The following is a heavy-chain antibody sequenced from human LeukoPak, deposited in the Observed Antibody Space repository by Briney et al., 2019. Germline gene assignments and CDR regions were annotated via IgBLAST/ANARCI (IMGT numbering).Heavy chain of an antibody. D-gene: IGHD3-10*01. CDR1: GFTVSSNY. Sequence: PGGSLRLSCAASGFTVSSNYMSWVRQAPGKGLEWVSVIYSGGSTYYADSVKGRFTISRDNSKNTLYLQMNSLRAEDTAVYYCARDGSGSYYNALDYWGQGTLVTVSS. V-gene: IGHV3-66*01. CDR3: ARDGSGSYYNALDY. J-gene: IGHJ4*02. CDR2: IYSGGST.